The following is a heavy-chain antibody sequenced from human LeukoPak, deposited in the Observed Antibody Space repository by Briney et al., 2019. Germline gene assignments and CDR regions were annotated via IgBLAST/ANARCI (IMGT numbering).Heavy chain of an antibody. Sequence: ASVKVSCKASGYTFTGYDINWVRQATGQGLEWMGWMNPNSGNTGYAQKFQGRVTITRNTSISTAYMELSSLRSEDTAVYYCARGGWGSGYDDYWGQGTLVTVSS. CDR3: ARGGWGSGYDDY. V-gene: IGHV1-8*03. J-gene: IGHJ4*02. CDR1: GYTFTGYD. CDR2: MNPNSGNT. D-gene: IGHD5-12*01.